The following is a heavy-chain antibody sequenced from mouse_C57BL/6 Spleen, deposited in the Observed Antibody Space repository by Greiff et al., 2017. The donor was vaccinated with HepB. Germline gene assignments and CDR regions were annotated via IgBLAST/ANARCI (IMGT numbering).Heavy chain of an antibody. CDR3: ARGSFTTVVAKDAMDY. V-gene: IGHV1-82*01. Sequence: VQGVESGPELVKPGASVKISCKASGYAFSSSWMNWVKQRPGKGLEWIGRIYPGDGDTNYNGKFKGKATLTADKSSSTAYMQLSSLTSEDSAVYFCARGSFTTVVAKDAMDYWGQGTSVTVSS. CDR2: IYPGDGDT. CDR1: GYAFSSSW. D-gene: IGHD1-1*01. J-gene: IGHJ4*01.